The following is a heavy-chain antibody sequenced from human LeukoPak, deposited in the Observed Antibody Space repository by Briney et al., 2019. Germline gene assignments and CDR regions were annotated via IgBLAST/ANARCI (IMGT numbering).Heavy chain of an antibody. Sequence: SETLSLTCTVSGGSISSYYWSWIRQPPGKGLEWIGYIYYSGSTNYNPSLKSRVTISVDTSKNQFSLKLSSVTAADTAVYYCARVGRGYYDFWSGSDYYYYYMDVWGKGTTVTVSS. V-gene: IGHV4-59*01. CDR1: GGSISSYY. CDR3: ARVGRGYYDFWSGSDYYYYYMDV. CDR2: IYYSGST. J-gene: IGHJ6*03. D-gene: IGHD3-3*01.